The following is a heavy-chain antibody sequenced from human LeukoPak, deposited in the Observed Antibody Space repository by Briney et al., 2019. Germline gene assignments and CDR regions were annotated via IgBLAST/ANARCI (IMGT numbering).Heavy chain of an antibody. J-gene: IGHJ4*02. Sequence: ASVKVSCKASGYTFSMYNMHWVRQAPGQGLEWMGKINPSGGTSYAQKLQGRITMTRDTSTSTLYMELSSLRSEDTAVYYCAREGVAGTGLDYWGQGTLVTVSS. CDR1: GYTFSMYN. D-gene: IGHD6-13*01. CDR2: INPSGGT. V-gene: IGHV1-46*01. CDR3: AREGVAGTGLDY.